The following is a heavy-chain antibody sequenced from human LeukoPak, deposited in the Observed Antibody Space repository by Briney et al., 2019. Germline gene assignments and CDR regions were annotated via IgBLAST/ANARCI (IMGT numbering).Heavy chain of an antibody. CDR2: IYYSGST. CDR3: ARHGGIAVAGDAFDI. Sequence: SETLSLTCTVPGGSISSYYWSWIRQPPGKGLEWTGYIYYSGSTNYNPSLKSRVTISVDTSKNQFSLKLSSVTAADTAVYYCARHGGIAVAGDAFDIWGQGTMVTVSS. D-gene: IGHD6-19*01. CDR1: GGSISSYY. V-gene: IGHV4-59*08. J-gene: IGHJ3*02.